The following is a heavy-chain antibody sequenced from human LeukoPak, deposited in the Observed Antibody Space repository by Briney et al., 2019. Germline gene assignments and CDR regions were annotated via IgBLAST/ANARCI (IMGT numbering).Heavy chain of an antibody. J-gene: IGHJ6*02. V-gene: IGHV4-61*08. Sequence: PSETLSLTCTVSGGSISSGGYYWSWIRQHPGKGLEWIGYIYYSGSTNYNPSLKSRVTISVDTSKNQFSLKLSSVTAADTAVYYCARLKSLLSYYYYGMDVWGQGTTVTVSS. D-gene: IGHD2-15*01. CDR3: ARLKSLLSYYYYGMDV. CDR1: GGSISSGGYY. CDR2: IYYSGST.